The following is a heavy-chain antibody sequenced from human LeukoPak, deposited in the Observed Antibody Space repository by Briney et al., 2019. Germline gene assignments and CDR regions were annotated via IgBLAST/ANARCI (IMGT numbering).Heavy chain of an antibody. V-gene: IGHV4-59*08. CDR1: GGSISSYY. CDR2: IYYSGST. Sequence: KSSETLSLTCTVSGGSISSYYRSWIRQPPGKGLEWIGYIYYSGSTNYNPSLKSRVTISVDTSKNQFSLKLSSVTAADTAVYYCARHDSGSYLSWFDPWGQGTLVTVSS. D-gene: IGHD1-26*01. CDR3: ARHDSGSYLSWFDP. J-gene: IGHJ5*02.